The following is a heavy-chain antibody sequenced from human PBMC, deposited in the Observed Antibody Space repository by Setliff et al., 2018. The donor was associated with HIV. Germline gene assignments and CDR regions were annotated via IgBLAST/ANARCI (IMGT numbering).Heavy chain of an antibody. J-gene: IGHJ3*02. CDR3: ARHYPRSDDAFDI. CDR2: ISTSGST. Sequence: SETLSLTCTVSGGSIRKGNYYWSWIRQPAGEGLEWIGHISTSGSTNYNPSLKRRVSISVDTSKNQFSLNLRSVFAADTAVYYCARHYPRSDDAFDIWGQRTMVTVSS. CDR1: GGSIRKGNYY. V-gene: IGHV4-61*09. D-gene: IGHD6-19*01.